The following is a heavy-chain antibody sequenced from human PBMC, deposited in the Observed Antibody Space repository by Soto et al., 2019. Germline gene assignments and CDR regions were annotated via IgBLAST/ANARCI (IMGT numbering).Heavy chain of an antibody. CDR2: INHSGST. D-gene: IGHD2-15*01. Sequence: QVQLQQWGAGLLKPSETLSLTCAVYGGSFSGYYWSWIRQPPGKGLEWVGEINHSGSTNYNPSLTTRVTISVDTSKNHFSLKLSSVTAADTAVYYCARGGYCSRGSCFGGSYFDYWGQGTLVTVSS. CDR3: ARGGYCSRGSCFGGSYFDY. J-gene: IGHJ4*02. V-gene: IGHV4-34*01. CDR1: GGSFSGYY.